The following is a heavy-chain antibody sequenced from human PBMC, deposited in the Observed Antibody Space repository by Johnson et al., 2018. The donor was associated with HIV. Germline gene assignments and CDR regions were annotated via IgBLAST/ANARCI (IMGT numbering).Heavy chain of an antibody. CDR3: ARGDYGCNLDAFDI. D-gene: IGHD4-23*01. V-gene: IGHV3-13*01. J-gene: IGHJ3*02. CDR2: IGTAGDT. CDR1: GFTFSSYD. Sequence: VQLVESGGGLVQPGGSLRLSCAASGFTFSSYDMHWVRQATGKGLEWVSAIGTAGDTYYPGSVKGRFTISRENAKNSLYLQMNSLRAGDTAVYYCARGDYGCNLDAFDIWGQGTMVTVSS.